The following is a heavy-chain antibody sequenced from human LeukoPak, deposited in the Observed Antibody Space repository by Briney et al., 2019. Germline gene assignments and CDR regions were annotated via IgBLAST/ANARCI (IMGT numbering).Heavy chain of an antibody. V-gene: IGHV3-33*01. CDR1: GFSFSTFG. CDR2: ISYDGSNK. J-gene: IGHJ6*02. CDR3: AREGYRDYYYGMDV. Sequence: PGRSLRLSCAASGFSFSTFGMHWVRQAPGKGPEWVAVISYDGSNKLYADSVKGRFTISRDNSKNTLYLQINSLRAGDTAVYYCAREGYRDYYYGMDVWGQGTTVTVSS. D-gene: IGHD1-1*01.